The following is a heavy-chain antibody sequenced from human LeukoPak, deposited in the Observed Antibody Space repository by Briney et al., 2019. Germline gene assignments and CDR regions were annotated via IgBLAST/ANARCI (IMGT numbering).Heavy chain of an antibody. V-gene: IGHV4-61*02. CDR1: GGSISSGSYY. Sequence: SQTLSLTCTVSGGSISSGSYYWSWIRQPAGKGLEWIGRIYTSGSTNYNPSLKSRVTISVDTSKNQFSPKLSSVTAADTAVYYCAATYYYGSGSYYNRDYWGQGTLVTVSS. J-gene: IGHJ4*02. CDR3: AATYYYGSGSYYNRDY. D-gene: IGHD3-10*01. CDR2: IYTSGST.